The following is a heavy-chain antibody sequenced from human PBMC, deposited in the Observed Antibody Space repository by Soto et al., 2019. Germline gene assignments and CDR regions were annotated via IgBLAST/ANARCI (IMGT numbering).Heavy chain of an antibody. CDR3: ARGESGGYYEIYGMDV. Sequence: KPGGSLRLSCAASGFTFSSYSMNWVRQAPGKGLEWVSSISSSSSYIYYADSVKGRFTISRDNAKNSLYLQMNSLRAEDTAVYYCARGESGGYYEIYGMDVWGQGTTVTVSS. J-gene: IGHJ6*02. D-gene: IGHD3-22*01. V-gene: IGHV3-21*01. CDR1: GFTFSSYS. CDR2: ISSSSSYI.